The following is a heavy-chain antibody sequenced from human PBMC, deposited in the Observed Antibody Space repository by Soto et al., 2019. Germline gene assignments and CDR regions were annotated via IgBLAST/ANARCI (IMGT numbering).Heavy chain of an antibody. J-gene: IGHJ6*02. CDR1: GGSISSYY. Sequence: SETLSLTCTVSGGSISSYYWSWIRQPPGKGLEWIGYIYYSGSTNYNPSLKSRVTISVDTSKNQFSLKLSSVTAADTALYYCARGTGRFLEWLPSAPYYYYGMDVWGQGTAVTVSS. CDR2: IYYSGST. D-gene: IGHD3-3*01. CDR3: ARGTGRFLEWLPSAPYYYYGMDV. V-gene: IGHV4-59*01.